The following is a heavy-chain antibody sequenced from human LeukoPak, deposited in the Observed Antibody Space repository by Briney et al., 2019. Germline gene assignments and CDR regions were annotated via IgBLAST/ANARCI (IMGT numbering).Heavy chain of an antibody. CDR3: ARVQGSDTSGSFDH. CDR1: GYTFISHV. V-gene: IGHV1-8*01. J-gene: IGHJ4*02. D-gene: IGHD1-26*01. CDR2: MDPNSGNT. Sequence: ASVKVSCKTSGYTFISHVNWVRQATGQGLEWMGWMDPNSGNTGYAQRFQGRVTLTRSTSLSEAYMELTSLKFEDTTVYYCARVQGSDTSGSFDHWGQGTLVTVSS.